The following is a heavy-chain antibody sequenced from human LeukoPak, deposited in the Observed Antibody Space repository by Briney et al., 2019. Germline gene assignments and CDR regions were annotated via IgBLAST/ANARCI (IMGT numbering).Heavy chain of an antibody. CDR1: GGSVSSGNYY. D-gene: IGHD3-10*01. V-gene: IGHV4-61*01. CDR3: SRSEGVYYGSGSSGTYYPHWFDP. J-gene: IGHJ5*02. Sequence: SETLTLTCAVSGGSVSSGNYYWSWIRQPPGKGLEWIGYIFYSGSTKYNTSLQSRVTILRDTSKNQFSLKMTSVTAADTAVYYCSRSEGVYYGSGSSGTYYPHWFDPWGQGTLVIVSS. CDR2: IFYSGST.